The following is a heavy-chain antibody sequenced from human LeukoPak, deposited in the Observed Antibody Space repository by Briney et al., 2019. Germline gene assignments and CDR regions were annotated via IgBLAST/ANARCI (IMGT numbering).Heavy chain of an antibody. Sequence: ASVKVSCKASGYTFTGYYMHWVRQAPGQGLEWLGWINPRSGGTNYAQKFQGRVTMTRDTSISTAYMELSRLRSDDAALYYCATSSTYYDSSGYFDYWGQGTLVTVSS. J-gene: IGHJ4*02. CDR1: GYTFTGYY. CDR3: ATSSTYYDSSGYFDY. CDR2: INPRSGGT. V-gene: IGHV1-2*02. D-gene: IGHD3-22*01.